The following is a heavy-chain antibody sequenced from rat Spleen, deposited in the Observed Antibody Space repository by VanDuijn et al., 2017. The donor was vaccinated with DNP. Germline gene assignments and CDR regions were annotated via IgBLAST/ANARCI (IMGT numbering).Heavy chain of an antibody. CDR3: ATLWTLAY. CDR2: ITNSGDSS. V-gene: IGHV5-25*01. J-gene: IGHJ3*01. Sequence: EVQLVESGGGLVQPGRSLKLSCAASGFTFRNYYMAWVRQAPAKGLEWVASITNSGDSSYYRDSVKGRFTISRDNAKSTLYLQMDSLRSEDTATYYCATLWTLAYWGQGTLVTVSS. CDR1: GFTFRNYY. D-gene: IGHD1-3*01.